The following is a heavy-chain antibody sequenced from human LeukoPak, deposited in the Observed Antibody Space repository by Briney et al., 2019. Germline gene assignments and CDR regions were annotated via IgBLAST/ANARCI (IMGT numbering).Heavy chain of an antibody. V-gene: IGHV4-30-2*01. CDR3: ASLKVPNRYSGSYYFQKDAFDI. CDR2: IYHSGST. Sequence: SETLSLTCAVSGGSISSGGCSWSWIRQPPGKGLEWIGYIYHSGSTYYNPSLKSRVTISVDRSKNQFSLKLSSVTAADTAVYYCASLKVPNRYSGSYYFQKDAFDIWGQGTMVTVSS. J-gene: IGHJ3*02. D-gene: IGHD1-26*01. CDR1: GGSISSGGCS.